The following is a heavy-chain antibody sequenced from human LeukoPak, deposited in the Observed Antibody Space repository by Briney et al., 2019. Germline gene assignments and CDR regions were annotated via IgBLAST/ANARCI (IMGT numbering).Heavy chain of an antibody. Sequence: ASVKVSCKASGYTFTSYYMHWVRQAPGQGLEWMRIINPSGGSTSYAQKFQGRVTMTRDTSTSTVYMELSSLRSEDTAVYYCAGAHPGTYYDSSGYYDYWGQGTLVTVSS. D-gene: IGHD3-22*01. J-gene: IGHJ4*02. CDR1: GYTFTSYY. V-gene: IGHV1-46*01. CDR2: INPSGGST. CDR3: AGAHPGTYYDSSGYYDY.